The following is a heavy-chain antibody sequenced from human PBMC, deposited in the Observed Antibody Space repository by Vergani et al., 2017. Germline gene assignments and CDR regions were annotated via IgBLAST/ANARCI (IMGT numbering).Heavy chain of an antibody. CDR2: IIPIFGTA. J-gene: IGHJ6*03. CDR1: GGTFSSYA. Sequence: QVQLVQSGAEVKKPGSSVKVSCKASGGTFSSYAIAWVRQAPGQGLEWMGGIIPIFGTANYAQKFQGRVTITADESTSTAYMELSSLRSVDTAVYYCARGPLYYDFWSGYQTYYSYMDVWGKGTTVTVSS. V-gene: IGHV1-69*01. D-gene: IGHD3-3*01. CDR3: ARGPLYYDFWSGYQTYYSYMDV.